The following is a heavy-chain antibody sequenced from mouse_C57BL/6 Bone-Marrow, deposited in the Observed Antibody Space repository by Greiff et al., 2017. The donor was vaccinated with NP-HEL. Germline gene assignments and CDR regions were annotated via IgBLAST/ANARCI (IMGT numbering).Heavy chain of an antibody. Sequence: QVQLQQPGAELVRPGPSVKLSCKASGYTFTSYWMHWVKQRPGQGLEWIGVIDPSDSYTNYNQKFKGKATLTVDTSSSTAYMQLSSLTSEDSAVYYCARGRYRGFAYWGQGTLVTVSA. V-gene: IGHV1-59*01. J-gene: IGHJ3*01. CDR1: GYTFTSYW. D-gene: IGHD1-3*01. CDR3: ARGRYRGFAY. CDR2: IDPSDSYT.